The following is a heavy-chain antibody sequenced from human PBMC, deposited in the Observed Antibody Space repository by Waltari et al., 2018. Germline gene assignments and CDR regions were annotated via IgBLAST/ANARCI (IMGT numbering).Heavy chain of an antibody. CDR2: ISWKRGTI. CDR3: VKAADGYAEDYFDN. Sequence: EVHLVESGGGWVQPGKSLRLSCVTAGFTFEDYAMHWVRQVPGKGMKGWSGISWKRGTIRYVDSMKGRFTTSRDDDRNSVFLQMDSVRAEDTAFYYCVKAADGYAEDYFDNWGQGTMVTVSS. D-gene: IGHD5-18*01. V-gene: IGHV3-9*01. CDR1: GFTFEDYA. J-gene: IGHJ4*02.